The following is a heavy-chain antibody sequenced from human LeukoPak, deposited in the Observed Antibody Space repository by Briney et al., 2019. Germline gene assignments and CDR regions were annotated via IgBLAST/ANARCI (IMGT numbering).Heavy chain of an antibody. CDR2: INPSDGKT. CDR1: GYTFTNYY. CDR3: AREIGPRQLHLWGSAFDY. D-gene: IGHD5-18*01. V-gene: IGHV1-46*01. Sequence: ASVKVSCKASGYTFTNYYMHWVRQAPGQGLEWMGIINPSDGKTSYAQKFQGRVTMTRDTSTSTVYMELSSLRSEGTAVYYCAREIGPRQLHLWGSAFDYWGQGTLVTVSS. J-gene: IGHJ4*02.